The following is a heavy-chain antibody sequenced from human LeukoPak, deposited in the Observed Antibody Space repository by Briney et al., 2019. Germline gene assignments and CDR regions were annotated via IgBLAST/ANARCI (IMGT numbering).Heavy chain of an antibody. Sequence: SETLSLTCTVSGGSISSYYWSWIRQPPGKGLEWIGYIYYSGSTNYNPSLKSRVTISVDTSKNQFSLKLSSVTAADTAVYYCATVTTAMVPTDAFDIWGQGTMVTVSS. CDR2: IYYSGST. J-gene: IGHJ3*02. D-gene: IGHD5-18*01. CDR3: ATVTTAMVPTDAFDI. V-gene: IGHV4-59*08. CDR1: GGSISSYY.